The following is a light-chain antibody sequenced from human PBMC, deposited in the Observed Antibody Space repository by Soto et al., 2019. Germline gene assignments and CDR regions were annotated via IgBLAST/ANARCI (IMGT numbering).Light chain of an antibody. CDR3: SSYTSSSTWV. CDR2: EVS. J-gene: IGLJ3*02. V-gene: IGLV2-14*01. Sequence: QSVLTQPASVSGSPVQSITISCTGTSSDVGGYNYVSWYQQHPGKAPKLMIYEVSNRPSGVSNRFSGSESGNTASLTISGLQAEDEADYYCSSYTSSSTWVFGGGTKLTVL. CDR1: SSDVGGYNY.